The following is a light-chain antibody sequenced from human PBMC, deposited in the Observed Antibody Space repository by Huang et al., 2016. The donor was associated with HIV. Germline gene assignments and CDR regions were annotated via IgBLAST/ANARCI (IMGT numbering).Light chain of an antibody. CDR3: MQGTLWPYT. CDR1: QSLVHSDGNTY. V-gene: IGKV2-30*02. Sequence: DVVMTQSPLSLPVTLGQPASISCRSSQSLVHSDGNTYVNWFQQRPGQSPRRLIYKVSNRDSGVPDRCSGSGSGTDFTLKISRVEAEDVGVYYCMQGTLWPYTFGQGTKLEIK. J-gene: IGKJ2*01. CDR2: KVS.